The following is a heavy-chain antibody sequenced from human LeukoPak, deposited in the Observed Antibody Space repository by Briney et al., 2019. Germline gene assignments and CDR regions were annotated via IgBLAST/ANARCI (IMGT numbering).Heavy chain of an antibody. D-gene: IGHD2-15*01. V-gene: IGHV4-59*01. J-gene: IGHJ4*02. Sequence: PSETLSLTCTVSGGSISSYYWSWIRQPPGKGLEWIRYIYYSGSTNYNPSLKSRVTISVDTSKNQFSLKLSSVTAADTAVYYCARDRGYCSGGSCYSCLDYWGQGTLVTVSS. CDR2: IYYSGST. CDR3: ARDRGYCSGGSCYSCLDY. CDR1: GGSISSYY.